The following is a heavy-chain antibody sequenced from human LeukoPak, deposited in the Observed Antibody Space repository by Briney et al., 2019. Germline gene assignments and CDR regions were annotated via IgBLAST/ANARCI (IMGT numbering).Heavy chain of an antibody. D-gene: IGHD6-13*01. CDR1: GFTFSSYG. Sequence: GGSLRLSCAASGFTFSSYGMHWVRQAPGKGLEWVAVISYDGSNKYYADSVKGRFTISRDNSKNTLYLQMNSLRAEDTAVYYCAGYSSSWYDYYYYYGMDVWGQGTTVTVSS. J-gene: IGHJ6*02. CDR3: AGYSSSWYDYYYYYGMDV. CDR2: ISYDGSNK. V-gene: IGHV3-30*03.